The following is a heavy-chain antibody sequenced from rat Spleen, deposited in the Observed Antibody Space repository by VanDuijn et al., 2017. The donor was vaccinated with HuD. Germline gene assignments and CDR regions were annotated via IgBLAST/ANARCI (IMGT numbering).Heavy chain of an antibody. J-gene: IGHJ2*01. CDR2: ISTAGGNT. V-gene: IGHV5-27*01. CDR3: TTDSYFDGTYYPGGFDY. CDR1: GFTLSDYY. Sequence: EVQLVESGGGLVQPGRSLKLSCAASGFTLSDYYMAWVRQAPTKGLEWVAYISTAGGNTYYRDSVRGRFTISRDNAKSALYLQMDSLRSEDTATYYCTTDSYFDGTYYPGGFDYWGQGVMVTVSS. D-gene: IGHD1-12*02.